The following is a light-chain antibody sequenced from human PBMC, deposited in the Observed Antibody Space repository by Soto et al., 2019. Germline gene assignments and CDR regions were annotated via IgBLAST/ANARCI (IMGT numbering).Light chain of an antibody. Sequence: DIQMTQSPSSLSASVGDRVTITCRASQDISNDLAWYQQKPGKVPKLLIYAASTLQSGVPSRFSGSGSGTDFTLAISSLQPEDVATYYCQRFNVAPWTFGQGTKVEI. V-gene: IGKV1-27*01. CDR1: QDISND. J-gene: IGKJ1*01. CDR3: QRFNVAPWT. CDR2: AAS.